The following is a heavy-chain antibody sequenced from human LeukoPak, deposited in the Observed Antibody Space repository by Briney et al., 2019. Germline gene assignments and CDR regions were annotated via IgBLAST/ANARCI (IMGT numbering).Heavy chain of an antibody. CDR1: GFTFSNYW. D-gene: IGHD3-10*01. V-gene: IGHV3-7*04. Sequence: GGSLRLSCAASGFTFSNYWMTWVRQAPGKGPEWVASINQDRGEIHYVDSVKGRFTISRDNAKNSLSLQMSSLTAEDTAVYYCVRAHHRGGWCDPWGQGTLVTVSS. CDR3: VRAHHRGGWCDP. J-gene: IGHJ5*02. CDR2: INQDRGEI.